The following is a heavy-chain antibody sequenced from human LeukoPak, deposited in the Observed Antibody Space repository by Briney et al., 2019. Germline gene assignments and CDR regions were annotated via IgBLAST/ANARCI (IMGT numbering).Heavy chain of an antibody. CDR2: IYYSGST. V-gene: IGHV4-59*08. CDR1: GGSISSYY. CDR3: ARFKGSGSYYNVDWFDP. D-gene: IGHD3-10*01. J-gene: IGHJ5*02. Sequence: SETLSLTCTVSGGSISSYYWSWIRQPPGKGLEWIGYIYYSGSTNYNPSLKSRVTISVDTSKNQFSLKLSSVTAADTAVYYCARFKGSGSYYNVDWFDPWGQGTLVTVSS.